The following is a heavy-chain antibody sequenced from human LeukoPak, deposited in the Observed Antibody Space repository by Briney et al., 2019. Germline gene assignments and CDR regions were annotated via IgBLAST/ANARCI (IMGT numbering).Heavy chain of an antibody. CDR3: ARHLYYYYMDV. CDR1: GGSISSSTYY. CDR2: IYYSGTT. J-gene: IGHJ6*03. Sequence: SETLSLTCTVSGGSISSSTYYWAWVRQPPGKGLEWIASIYYSGTTYYNPSLKSRLTISVDTSKNQFSLKLSSVTAADTAVYYCARHLYYYYMDVWGKGTTVTVSS. V-gene: IGHV4-39*07.